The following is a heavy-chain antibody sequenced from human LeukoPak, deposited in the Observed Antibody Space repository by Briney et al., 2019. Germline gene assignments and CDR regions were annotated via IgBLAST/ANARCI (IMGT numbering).Heavy chain of an antibody. Sequence: PSETLSLTCSVSGDSIRSYYWSWIRQPAGKGLEWIGRIYTSGATNYNTSLQSRVTMSLDTSKSQLSLKLSSVTAADTAVYFCAREGNNWYRALDYWGQGSLVTVSS. CDR3: AREGNNWYRALDY. CDR2: IYTSGAT. J-gene: IGHJ4*02. CDR1: GDSIRSYY. D-gene: IGHD6-13*01. V-gene: IGHV4-4*07.